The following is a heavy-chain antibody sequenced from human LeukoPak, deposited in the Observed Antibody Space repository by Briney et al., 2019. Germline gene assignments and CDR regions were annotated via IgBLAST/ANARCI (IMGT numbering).Heavy chain of an antibody. J-gene: IGHJ3*02. CDR2: IRYDGSEK. Sequence: GGSLRLSCAASGFTFAKYGMHWVRQAPGKGLEWVAFIRYDGSEKYYADSVKGRFTISRDNSKNTLYLQMNSLRAEDTAVYYCARTGCSSSWYGPNDAFDIWGQGTMVTVSS. D-gene: IGHD6-13*01. V-gene: IGHV3-30*02. CDR1: GFTFAKYG. CDR3: ARTGCSSSWYGPNDAFDI.